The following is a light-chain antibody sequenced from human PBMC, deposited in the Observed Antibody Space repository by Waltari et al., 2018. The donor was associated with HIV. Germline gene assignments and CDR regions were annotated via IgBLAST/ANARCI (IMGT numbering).Light chain of an antibody. CDR3: QQYYTTPQS. V-gene: IGKV4-1*01. Sequence: DIVLTQLPDSMAVSLGDSATGNFTSSQTFLYSSDNSDYLAWYQVRPGQPPQLLIYWASTRQSGVPDRFSGSGSGTHFTLTISGLQAEDVAIYYCQQYYTTPQSFGQGTRLEI. CDR1: QTFLYSSDNSDY. CDR2: WAS. J-gene: IGKJ2*03.